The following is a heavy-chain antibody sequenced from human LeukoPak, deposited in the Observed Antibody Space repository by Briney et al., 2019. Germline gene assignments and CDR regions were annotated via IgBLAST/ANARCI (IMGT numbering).Heavy chain of an antibody. CDR2: ISSSGSTI. CDR3: ARWGLTPFDY. CDR1: GFTFSSYE. V-gene: IGHV3-48*03. Sequence: GGSLRLSCAASGFTFSSYEMNWVRQAPGKGLEWVSYISSSGSTIYYADSVKGRFTISRDNAKNSLYLQMNSLRAEDTAVYYCARWGLTPFDYWGQGTLVTVSS. D-gene: IGHD2-15*01. J-gene: IGHJ4*02.